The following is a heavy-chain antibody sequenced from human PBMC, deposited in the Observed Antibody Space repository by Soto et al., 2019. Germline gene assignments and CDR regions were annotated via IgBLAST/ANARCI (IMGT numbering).Heavy chain of an antibody. J-gene: IGHJ4*02. V-gene: IGHV2-5*01. Sequence: QITLEESGPAVVKPTQTLTLTCTFSGFSLSNSGESVGWIRQPPGKALEWLGLIYWNGIERYNPSLKRRLSSTKSTPKNHVLLTVTNMDPVDTATYFCAHGDPLHFHYWGQATLVTVSP. D-gene: IGHD3-10*01. CDR3: AHGDPLHFHY. CDR1: GFSLSNSGES. CDR2: IYWNGIE.